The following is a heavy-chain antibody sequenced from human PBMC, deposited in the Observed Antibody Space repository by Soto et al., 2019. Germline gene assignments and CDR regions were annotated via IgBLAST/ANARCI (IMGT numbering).Heavy chain of an antibody. Sequence: GASVRVSCKASGYTFTSYYMHWVRQAPGQGLEWMGIINPSGGSTSYAQKFQGRVTMTRDTSTSTVYMELSSLRSEDTAVYYCARDHLRRGTPDYWGQGTLVTVSS. V-gene: IGHV1-46*01. D-gene: IGHD2-15*01. J-gene: IGHJ4*02. CDR2: INPSGGST. CDR1: GYTFTSYY. CDR3: ARDHLRRGTPDY.